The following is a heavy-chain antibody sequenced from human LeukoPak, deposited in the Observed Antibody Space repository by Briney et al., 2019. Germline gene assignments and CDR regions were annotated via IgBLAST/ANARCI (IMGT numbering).Heavy chain of an antibody. D-gene: IGHD3-9*01. Sequence: PGGSLRLSCAASGFPFSSYGMHWVRQAPGKGLEWVAVVSYDGSNKYYADSVRGRFTISRDNSKNTLYLQMNSLRAEDTAVYYCARDFGWLSGFDNWGQGTLVTVSS. CDR1: GFPFSSYG. J-gene: IGHJ4*02. V-gene: IGHV3-30*19. CDR3: ARDFGWLSGFDN. CDR2: VSYDGSNK.